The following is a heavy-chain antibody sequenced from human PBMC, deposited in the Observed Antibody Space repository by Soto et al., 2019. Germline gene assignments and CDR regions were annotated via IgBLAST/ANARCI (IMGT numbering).Heavy chain of an antibody. CDR3: AREVDGTYYDFWSGYYFVGGMDV. CDR2: IYYSGST. D-gene: IGHD3-3*01. CDR1: GGSISSGGYY. Sequence: PSETLSLTCTVSGGSISSGGYYWSWIRQHPGKGLEWIGYIYYSGSTNYNPSLKSRVTISVDTSKNQFSLKLSSVTAADTAVYYCAREVDGTYYDFWSGYYFVGGMDVWGQGTTVTVSS. V-gene: IGHV4-61*08. J-gene: IGHJ6*02.